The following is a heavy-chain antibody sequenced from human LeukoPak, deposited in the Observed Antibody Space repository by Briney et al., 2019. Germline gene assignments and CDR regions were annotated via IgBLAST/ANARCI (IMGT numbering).Heavy chain of an antibody. Sequence: PGGSLRLSCAASGFTFSSYAMSWVRQAPGKGLEWVSSISGSGGSTYHADSVKGRFTISRDNSKSTLYLQMNSLRVEDTAVYYCAKDSDSVTTCLDSWGQGTLVAVPS. CDR2: ISGSGGST. V-gene: IGHV3-23*01. CDR3: AKDSDSVTTCLDS. D-gene: IGHD4-17*01. J-gene: IGHJ4*02. CDR1: GFTFSSYA.